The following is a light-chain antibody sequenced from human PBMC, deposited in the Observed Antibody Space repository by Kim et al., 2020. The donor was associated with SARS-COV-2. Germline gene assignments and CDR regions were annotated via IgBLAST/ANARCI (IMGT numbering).Light chain of an antibody. V-gene: IGKV1-12*01. CDR3: QQATNFPYT. J-gene: IGKJ2*01. CDR2: AAS. CDR1: QDISSW. Sequence: DIQMTQSPSSVSASVGDRVTITCRASQDISSWLAWFQQKPEEAPKLLIYAASNLRSGVPSRFRGSGSGTDFTLTITSLQPEDFAIYYCQQATNFPYTFGQGTKLEIK.